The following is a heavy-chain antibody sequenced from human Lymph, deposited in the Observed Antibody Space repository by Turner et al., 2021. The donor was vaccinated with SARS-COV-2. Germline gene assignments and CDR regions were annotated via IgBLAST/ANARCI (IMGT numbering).Heavy chain of an antibody. J-gene: IGHJ6*02. V-gene: IGHV3-23*01. D-gene: IGHD3-16*01. CDR3: ANLYPTVSWEFPYGMDV. CDR1: GSTFNNYA. Sequence: EVQLLESGGVLVQPGVSLRLSCAASGSTFNNYAMSWVRQAPGKGLEWVSTISGSGGSTYYADSVKGRFIISRDNSKNTLYLQMNSLRAEDTAVYYCANLYPTVSWEFPYGMDVWGQGTTVTVSS. CDR2: ISGSGGST.